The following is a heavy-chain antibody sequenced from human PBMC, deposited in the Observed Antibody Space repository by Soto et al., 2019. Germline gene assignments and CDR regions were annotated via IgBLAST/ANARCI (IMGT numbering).Heavy chain of an antibody. CDR3: ARNWFSVAGRFRFDY. J-gene: IGHJ4*02. CDR2: VDYSGNS. CDR1: GGSINTYY. D-gene: IGHD6-19*01. V-gene: IGHV4-59*01. Sequence: SETLSLTCTVSGGSINTYYWSWIRQPPGKGLEWIGYVDYSGNSDSSPSLKSRVTISIDASKKQVSLKLNSVTAADTAVYYCARNWFSVAGRFRFDYWGQGIPVTV.